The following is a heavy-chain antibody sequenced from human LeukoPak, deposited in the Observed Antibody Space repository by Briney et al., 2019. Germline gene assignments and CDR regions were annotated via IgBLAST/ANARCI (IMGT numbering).Heavy chain of an antibody. J-gene: IGHJ4*02. D-gene: IGHD2-21*02. CDR3: ARGISARAYCGGDCYSDY. CDR1: GFTFSSYG. CDR2: ISYDGSNK. V-gene: IGHV3-30*03. Sequence: GGSLRLSCAASGFTFSSYGMHWVRQAPGKGLEWVAVISYDGSNKYYADSVKGRFTISRDNSKNTLYLQMGSLRAEDMAVYYCARGISARAYCGGDCYSDYWGQGTLVTVSS.